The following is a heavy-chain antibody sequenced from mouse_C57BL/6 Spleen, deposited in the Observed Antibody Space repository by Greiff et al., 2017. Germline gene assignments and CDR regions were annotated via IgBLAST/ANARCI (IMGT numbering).Heavy chain of an antibody. Sequence: VQLQQSGAELVRPGASVTLSCKASGYTFTDYEMHWVKQTPVHGLEWIGAIDPETGGTAYTQKFKGKAILPADKSSSTAYMVLRSLTSEDSAVYYCTRVYGTWFAYWGQGTLVTVSA. D-gene: IGHD1-1*01. CDR1: GYTFTDYE. V-gene: IGHV1-15*01. CDR2: IDPETGGT. J-gene: IGHJ3*01. CDR3: TRVYGTWFAY.